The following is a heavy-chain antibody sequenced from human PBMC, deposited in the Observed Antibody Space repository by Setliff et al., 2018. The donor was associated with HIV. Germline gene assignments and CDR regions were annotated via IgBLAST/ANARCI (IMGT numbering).Heavy chain of an antibody. CDR3: ARVPRITTLRNAFDI. CDR1: GDPISGGGYF. D-gene: IGHD3-10*01. J-gene: IGHJ3*02. V-gene: IGHV4-31*03. Sequence: SETLSLTCTVSGDPISGGGYFWSWVRQHPGKGLEWIGYIYYTGNTYYNPSLKSRITISIDTSKNQFSLNLNSVTAADTAVYYCARVPRITTLRNAFDIWGQGTMVTVSS. CDR2: IYYTGNT.